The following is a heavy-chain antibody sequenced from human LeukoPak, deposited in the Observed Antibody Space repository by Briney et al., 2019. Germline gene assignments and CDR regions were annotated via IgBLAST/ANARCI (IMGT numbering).Heavy chain of an antibody. CDR1: GGSFSGYY. J-gene: IGHJ6*03. Sequence: LSLTCAVYGGSFSGYYWSWIRQAPGKGLEWVSYISSSGSTIYYADSVKGRFTISRDNAKNSLYLQMNSLRAEDTAVYYCARAVAKLYYYYYYMDVWGKGTTVTISS. CDR2: ISSSGSTI. CDR3: ARAVAKLYYYYYYMDV. V-gene: IGHV3-11*01. D-gene: IGHD5-12*01.